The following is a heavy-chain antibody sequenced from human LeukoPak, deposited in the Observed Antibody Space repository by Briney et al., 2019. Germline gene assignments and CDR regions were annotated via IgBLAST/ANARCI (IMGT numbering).Heavy chain of an antibody. V-gene: IGHV4-61*01. CDR1: GYSISSGYY. J-gene: IGHJ4*02. CDR3: ARSAGIAVASLDY. CDR2: IYYSGST. Sequence: SETLSLTCTVSGYSISSGYYWSWIRQPPGKGLEWIGYIYYSGSTNYNPSLKSRVTISVDTSKNQFSLKLSSVTAADTAVYYCARSAGIAVASLDYWGQGTLVTVSS. D-gene: IGHD6-19*01.